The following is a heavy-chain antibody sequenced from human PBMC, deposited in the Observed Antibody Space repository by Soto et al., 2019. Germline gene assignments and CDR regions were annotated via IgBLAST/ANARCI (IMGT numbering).Heavy chain of an antibody. J-gene: IGHJ4*02. CDR1: GFNFSDYY. D-gene: IGHD3-10*01. V-gene: IGHV3-11*06. Sequence: QVQLVESGGGLVKPGGSLRLSCAVSGFNFSDYYMTWIRQPPGKGLEGISYIGTNSRYIKYADSIKGRFTISRDNAKSSLYLQMNSLRAEDTAIYYCARGLGGSYFIAYWGQGTLVTVSS. CDR2: IGTNSRYI. CDR3: ARGLGGSYFIAY.